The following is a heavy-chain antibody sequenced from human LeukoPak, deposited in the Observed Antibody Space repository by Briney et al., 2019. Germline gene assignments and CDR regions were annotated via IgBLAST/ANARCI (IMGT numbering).Heavy chain of an antibody. CDR3: AKKAVTGGPPYYFDY. Sequence: GGSLRLSCAASGFTFSSYAMSWVRQAPGKGLEWVSSISGSGGSTYYADSMKGRFTISRGNSKNTLYLQMNSLRAEDTAVYYCAKKAVTGGPPYYFDYWGQGTLVTVSS. V-gene: IGHV3-23*01. CDR2: ISGSGGST. CDR1: GFTFSSYA. D-gene: IGHD6-19*01. J-gene: IGHJ4*02.